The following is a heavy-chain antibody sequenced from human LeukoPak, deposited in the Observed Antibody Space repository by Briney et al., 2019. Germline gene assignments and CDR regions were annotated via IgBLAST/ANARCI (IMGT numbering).Heavy chain of an antibody. CDR1: GGSISSSSYY. Sequence: SETLSLTCTVSGGSISSSSYYWGWIRQPPGKGLEWIGSIYYSGSTYYNPSLKSRVTISVDTSKNQFSLMLSSVTAADTAVYFCARDLSGGGFNGDSWGQGTLVTVSS. CDR3: ARDLSGGGFNGDS. CDR2: IYYSGST. J-gene: IGHJ4*02. D-gene: IGHD2-15*01. V-gene: IGHV4-39*07.